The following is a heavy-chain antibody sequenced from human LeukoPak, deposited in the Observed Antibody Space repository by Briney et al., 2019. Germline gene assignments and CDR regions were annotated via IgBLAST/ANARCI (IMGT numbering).Heavy chain of an antibody. CDR3: ARLTKGRYFDYIFDY. CDR2: IYYSGST. CDR1: GGSVSNTDFY. Sequence: SETLSLTCTVSGGSVSNTDFYWGWIRQPPGKGLQWIGNIYYSGSTYYNPSLNSRVTTSVDTSKNQFSLKMTSVTAADRAVYYCARLTKGRYFDYIFDYWGQGTLFTVSS. D-gene: IGHD3-9*01. V-gene: IGHV4-39*01. J-gene: IGHJ4*02.